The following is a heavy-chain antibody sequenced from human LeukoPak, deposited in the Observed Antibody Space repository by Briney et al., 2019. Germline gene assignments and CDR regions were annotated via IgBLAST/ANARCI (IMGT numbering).Heavy chain of an antibody. D-gene: IGHD3-10*01. CDR1: GFTFDDYA. J-gene: IGHJ4*02. CDR3: ARDYYASGSLDS. CDR2: ISWNSGSI. Sequence: GGSLRLSCAASGFTFDDYAMHWVRQAPGKGLEWVSGISWNSGSIGYADSVKGRFIISRDNAENSLYLQMNSLRAEDTAVYYCARDYYASGSLDSWGQGTLVTVSS. V-gene: IGHV3-9*01.